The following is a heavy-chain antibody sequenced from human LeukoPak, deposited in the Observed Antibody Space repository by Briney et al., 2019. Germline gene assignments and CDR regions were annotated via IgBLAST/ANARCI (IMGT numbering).Heavy chain of an antibody. CDR3: ARDRGYSSFDY. Sequence: GGSLRLSCAASGFTFSTSWMNWVRQAPGKGLEWVASINPDGSEKYSVDSVKGRFTISRDNAKNSLYLQMNNPRAEDTAVYYCARDRGYSSFDYWGQGTLVTVSS. V-gene: IGHV3-7*01. J-gene: IGHJ4*02. D-gene: IGHD6-19*01. CDR1: GFTFSTSW. CDR2: INPDGSEK.